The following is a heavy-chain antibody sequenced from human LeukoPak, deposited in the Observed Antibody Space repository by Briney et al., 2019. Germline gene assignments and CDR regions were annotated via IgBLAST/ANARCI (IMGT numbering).Heavy chain of an antibody. CDR3: ATSAPRIVGAVDAFDI. V-gene: IGHV1-46*01. CDR1: GYTFTSYH. J-gene: IGHJ3*02. CDR2: INPSGGTT. Sequence: ASVKVSCKASGYTFTSYHMHWVRQAPGQGLEWMGIINPSGGTTNYAQKFQGRVTMTEDTSTDTAYMELSSLRSEDTAVYYCATSAPRIVGAVDAFDIWGQGTMVTVSS. D-gene: IGHD1-26*01.